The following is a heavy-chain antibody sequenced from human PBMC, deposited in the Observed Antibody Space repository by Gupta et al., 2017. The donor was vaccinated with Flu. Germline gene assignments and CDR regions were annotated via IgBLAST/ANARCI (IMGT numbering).Heavy chain of an antibody. J-gene: IGHJ6*02. CDR2: ITSGSQTI. Sequence: AQLVESGGDLVQTGGSMRLSCSASGFDFSTYRLHRVRQAPGKGLEWVSYITSGSQTIYYAESVKGRFTISRDNAKNLLFLQMNSRRDDDTGVYYCARDLAPVDTGLATFSYYYGLDVWGRGTTVTVS. CDR1: GFDFSTYR. CDR3: ARDLAPVDTGLATFSYYYGLDV. V-gene: IGHV3-48*02. D-gene: IGHD5-18*01.